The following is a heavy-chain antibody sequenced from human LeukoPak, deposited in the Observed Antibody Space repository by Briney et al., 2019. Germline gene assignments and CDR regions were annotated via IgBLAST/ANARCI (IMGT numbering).Heavy chain of an antibody. V-gene: IGHV1-2*06. Sequence: ASVKVSCKASGYTFTVYYMPWVRQAPGQGLEWMGRINPNRGGTNYAQKFQGRVTMTRDTSISTAYMELSRLRSDDTAVYYCARDCTNGVCYYDYWGQGTLVTVSS. D-gene: IGHD2-8*01. J-gene: IGHJ4*02. CDR2: INPNRGGT. CDR1: GYTFTVYY. CDR3: ARDCTNGVCYYDY.